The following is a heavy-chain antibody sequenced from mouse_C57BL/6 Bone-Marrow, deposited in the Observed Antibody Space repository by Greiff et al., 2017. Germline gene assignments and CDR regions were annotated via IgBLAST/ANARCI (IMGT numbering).Heavy chain of an antibody. J-gene: IGHJ2*01. CDR3: ARITTVVATGPYYFDY. CDR2: ISSGSSTI. V-gene: IGHV5-17*01. CDR1: GFTFSDYG. Sequence: EVKVEESGGGLVKPGGSLKLSCAASGFTFSDYGMHWVRPAPEKGLEWVAYISSGSSTIYYADTVKGRFTISRDNAKNTLFLQMTSLRSEDTAMYYCARITTVVATGPYYFDYWGQGTTLTVSS. D-gene: IGHD1-1*01.